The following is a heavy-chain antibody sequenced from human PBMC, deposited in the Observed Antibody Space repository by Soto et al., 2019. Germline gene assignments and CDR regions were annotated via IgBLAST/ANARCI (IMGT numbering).Heavy chain of an antibody. CDR3: ARGRGRADSSGSLPLRY. Sequence: QVQLVQSGAEVKKPGSSVKVSCKASGGTFSSYAISWVRQAPGQGLEWMGGIIPIFGTATYAQKFQGRVTITADESTSTAYMELSSLRSEDTAVYYCARGRGRADSSGSLPLRYWGQGTLVTVSS. CDR2: IIPIFGTA. J-gene: IGHJ4*02. D-gene: IGHD3-22*01. CDR1: GGTFSSYA. V-gene: IGHV1-69*01.